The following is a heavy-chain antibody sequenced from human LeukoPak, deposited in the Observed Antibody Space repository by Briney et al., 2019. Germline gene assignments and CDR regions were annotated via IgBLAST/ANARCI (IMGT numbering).Heavy chain of an antibody. Sequence: SETLSLTCAVSGWSFNDYYWNWIRQPPGKGLEWIWEINARGDTNYNPSLKSRVNISVDTSKKQFSLRLTSMIAADTALYYCARGQVPAARGYNWFDPWGQGTLVTVSS. CDR2: INARGDT. J-gene: IGHJ5*02. CDR1: GWSFNDYY. CDR3: ARGQVPAARGYNWFDP. V-gene: IGHV4-34*01. D-gene: IGHD2-2*01.